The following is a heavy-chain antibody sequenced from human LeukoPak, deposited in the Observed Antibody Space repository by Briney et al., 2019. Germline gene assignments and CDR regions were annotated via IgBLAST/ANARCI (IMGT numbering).Heavy chain of an antibody. CDR2: ISSSSSYI. V-gene: IGHV3-21*01. D-gene: IGHD6-19*01. Sequence: GGSLRVSCAASGFTFSSYSMSWVRQAPGKGLEWVSSISSSSSYIYYADSVKGRFSISRDNAKNSLYLQMNSLRAEDTAVYYCARDRSSGPDYWGQGTLVTVSS. CDR3: ARDRSSGPDY. J-gene: IGHJ4*02. CDR1: GFTFSSYS.